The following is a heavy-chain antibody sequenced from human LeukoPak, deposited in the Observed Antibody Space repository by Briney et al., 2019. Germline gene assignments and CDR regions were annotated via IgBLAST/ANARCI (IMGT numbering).Heavy chain of an antibody. Sequence: GGSLRLSCAASGFTFSNHWMHWVRQVPGQGLVWVSRSDGGGSSTSYADSVKGRFSISRDNARNTLYLQMNSLRIEDTAVYYCARGPGSTGGAYVGDYWGHGTLVTVSS. D-gene: IGHD4-23*01. V-gene: IGHV3-74*01. CDR3: ARGPGSTGGAYVGDY. CDR1: GFTFSNHW. J-gene: IGHJ4*01. CDR2: SDGGGSST.